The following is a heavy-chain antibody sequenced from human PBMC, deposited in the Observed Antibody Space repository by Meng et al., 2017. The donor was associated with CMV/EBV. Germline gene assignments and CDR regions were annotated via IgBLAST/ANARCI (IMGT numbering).Heavy chain of an antibody. CDR1: GFSLSTSGVG. D-gene: IGHD3-22*01. CDR3: ARLYDSSGYYLGYFDY. V-gene: IGHV2-5*02. CDR2: IYWDDDK. J-gene: IGHJ4*02. Sequence: QVPLKESGPPLVKPTQTLPLTCTFSGFSLSTSGVGVGWIRQPPGKALEWLALIYWDDDKRYSPSLKSRLTITKDTSKNQVVLTMTNMDPVDTATYYCARLYDSSGYYLGYFDYWGQGTLVTVSS.